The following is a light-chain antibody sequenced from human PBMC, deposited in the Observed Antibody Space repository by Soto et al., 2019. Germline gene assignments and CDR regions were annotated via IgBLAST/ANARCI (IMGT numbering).Light chain of an antibody. CDR3: QKYNSAPLT. Sequence: DIQMTQSPSSLSASVGDRVTITCRASHVISNYLAWYQQKSGKDPKLLIYAASTLQSGVPSRFSGSGSGTDFTPTISSLQPEDVATYYCQKYNSAPLTFGGGTKVDTK. CDR1: HVISNY. V-gene: IGKV1-27*01. J-gene: IGKJ4*01. CDR2: AAS.